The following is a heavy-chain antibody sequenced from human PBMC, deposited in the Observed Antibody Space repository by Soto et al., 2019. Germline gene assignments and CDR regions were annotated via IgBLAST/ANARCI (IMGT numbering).Heavy chain of an antibody. V-gene: IGHV3-23*01. J-gene: IGHJ4*02. CDR3: ARRGSGSYYDY. Sequence: EVQLLESGGGLVQPGGSLRLSCAASGFTFSSYATRWVRQAPGKGLEWVSAISGSGDSTYYANSVKGRFTIFRDNSKNTLYLQMSSLRAEDTAVYYCARRGSGSYYDYWGQGTLVTVSS. CDR2: ISGSGDST. D-gene: IGHD1-26*01. CDR1: GFTFSSYA.